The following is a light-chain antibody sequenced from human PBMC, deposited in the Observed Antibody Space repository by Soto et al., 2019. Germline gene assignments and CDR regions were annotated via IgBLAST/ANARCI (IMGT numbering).Light chain of an antibody. CDR1: QSVFSS. CDR3: RQYHSWPA. CDR2: GAA. Sequence: EIVMTQSPATLSVSPGERVTLSCRASQSVFSSLAWYQQKPGQAPRLLIYGAATRATSVPARFSGSGSGTEFTLTITSLQSEDFALYYCRQYHSWPAFGRGTKVDIK. J-gene: IGKJ1*01. V-gene: IGKV3-15*01.